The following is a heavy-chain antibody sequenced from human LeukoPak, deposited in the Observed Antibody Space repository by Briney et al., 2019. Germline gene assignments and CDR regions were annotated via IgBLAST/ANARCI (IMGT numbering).Heavy chain of an antibody. D-gene: IGHD4-17*01. CDR3: ARMDYGDYSF. CDR1: GGSISSSSYY. Sequence: PSETLSLTCTVSGGSISSSSYYWGWIRQPPGKGLEWIGSIYYSGSTYYNPSLKSRVTISVDTSKNQFSLKLSSVTAADTAVYYCARMDYGDYSFWSQGTLVTVPS. CDR2: IYYSGST. J-gene: IGHJ4*02. V-gene: IGHV4-39*01.